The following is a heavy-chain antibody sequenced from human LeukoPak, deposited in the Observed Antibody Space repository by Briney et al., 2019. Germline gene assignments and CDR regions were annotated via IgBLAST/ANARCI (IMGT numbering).Heavy chain of an antibody. CDR2: ISSSGSTI. V-gene: IGHV3-11*01. CDR1: GFTFSDYY. Sequence: GGSLRLSCAASGFTFSDYYMSWIRQAPGKGLEWVSYISSSGSTIYYADSVKGRFTISRDNAKNSLYLQMNSLRAEGTAVYYCARRSRFLEWLLSYYFDYWGQGTLVTVSS. CDR3: ARRSRFLEWLLSYYFDY. J-gene: IGHJ4*02. D-gene: IGHD3-3*01.